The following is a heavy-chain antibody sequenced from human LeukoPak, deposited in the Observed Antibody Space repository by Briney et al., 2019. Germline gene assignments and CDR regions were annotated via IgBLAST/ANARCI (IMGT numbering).Heavy chain of an antibody. CDR2: IYSGGST. Sequence: QPGGSLRLSCAASGFTVSSNYMSWVRQAPGKGLEWVSVIYSGGSTYYADSVKGRFTISRDNSKNTLYLQMNSLRAEDTAVYYCAKTRPLDSSSWSHGDYWGQGTLVTVSS. D-gene: IGHD6-13*01. CDR3: AKTRPLDSSSWSHGDY. CDR1: GFTVSSNY. J-gene: IGHJ4*02. V-gene: IGHV3-53*01.